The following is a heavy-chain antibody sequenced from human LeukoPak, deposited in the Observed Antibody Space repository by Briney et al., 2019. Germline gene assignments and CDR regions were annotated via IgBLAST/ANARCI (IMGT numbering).Heavy chain of an antibody. D-gene: IGHD6-19*01. Sequence: SETLSLTCTVSGGSISSYYWSWIRQPAGKGLEWIGRIYTSGSTNYNPSLKSRVTMSVDTSKNQSSLKLSSVTAADTAVYYCAREGPRGQMAGPHYWGQGTLVTVSS. V-gene: IGHV4-4*07. CDR3: AREGPRGQMAGPHY. J-gene: IGHJ4*02. CDR2: IYTSGST. CDR1: GGSISSYY.